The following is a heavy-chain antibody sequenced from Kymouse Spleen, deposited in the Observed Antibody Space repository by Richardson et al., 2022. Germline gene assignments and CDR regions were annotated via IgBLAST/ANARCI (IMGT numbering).Heavy chain of an antibody. V-gene: IGHV4-61*01. Sequence: QVQLQESGPGLVKPSETLSLTCTVSGGSVSSGSYYWSWIRQPPGKGLEWIGYIYYSGSTNYNPSLKSRVTISVDTSKNQFSLKLSSVTAADTAVYYCASGYSYGFDYWGQGTLVTVSS. D-gene: IGHD5-18,IGHD5-18*01. CDR3: ASGYSYGFDY. J-gene: IGHJ4*02. CDR1: GGSVSSGSYY. CDR2: IYYSGST.